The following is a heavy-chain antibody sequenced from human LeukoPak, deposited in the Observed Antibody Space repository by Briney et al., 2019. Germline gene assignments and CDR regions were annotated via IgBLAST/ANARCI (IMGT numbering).Heavy chain of an antibody. J-gene: IGHJ5*02. D-gene: IGHD3-10*01. CDR2: ISYDGSNK. V-gene: IGHV3-30*18. CDR1: RFTFSSYG. Sequence: PGRSLRLSCAASRFTFSSYGMHWVRQAPGKGLEWVAVISYDGSNKYYADSVKGRFTISRDNSKNTLYLQMNSLRAEDTAVYYCAKDPYGSGMNWFDPWGQGTLVIASS. CDR3: AKDPYGSGMNWFDP.